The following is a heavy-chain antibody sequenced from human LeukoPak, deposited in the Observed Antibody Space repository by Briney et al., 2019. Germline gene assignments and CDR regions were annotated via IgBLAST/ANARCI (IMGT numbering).Heavy chain of an antibody. Sequence: SETLSLTCTVSGGSISGYYWSWIRQPPGKGLEWIGYIYYSGSTNYNPSLKSRVTISVDTSKNQFSLKLSSVTAADSAVYYCARARGYYDSSGQHWFDPWGQGTLVTVHS. CDR2: IYYSGST. D-gene: IGHD3-22*01. V-gene: IGHV4-59*01. CDR3: ARARGYYDSSGQHWFDP. CDR1: GGSISGYY. J-gene: IGHJ5*02.